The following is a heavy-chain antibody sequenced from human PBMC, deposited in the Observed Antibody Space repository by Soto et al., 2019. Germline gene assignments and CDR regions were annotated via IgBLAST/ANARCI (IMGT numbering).Heavy chain of an antibody. D-gene: IGHD6-19*01. J-gene: IGHJ4*02. V-gene: IGHV1-2*04. CDR3: ARDPANTSGAVARLFDY. CDR2: INPNSGGT. CDR1: GYTFTGYY. Sequence: ASVKVSCKASGYTFTGYYMHWVRQAPGQGFEWMGWINPNSGGTNYAQKFQGWVTMTRDTSISTAYMELSRLRSDDTAVYYCARDPANTSGAVARLFDYWGQGTLVTVSS.